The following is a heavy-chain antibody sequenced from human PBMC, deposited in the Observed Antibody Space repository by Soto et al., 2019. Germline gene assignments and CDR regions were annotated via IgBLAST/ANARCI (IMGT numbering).Heavy chain of an antibody. CDR2: IYYSGST. D-gene: IGHD6-13*01. J-gene: IGHJ6*02. Sequence: PSETLSLTCVVSGDSISSSYYWGWIRQPPGKGLEWIGSIYYSGSTYYNPSLKSRVTISVDTSKNQFSLKLSSVTAADTAVYYCAVVIAAAGYYYYYGMDVWGQGTTVTVSS. CDR3: AVVIAAAGYYYYYGMDV. CDR1: GDSISSSYY. V-gene: IGHV4-39*01.